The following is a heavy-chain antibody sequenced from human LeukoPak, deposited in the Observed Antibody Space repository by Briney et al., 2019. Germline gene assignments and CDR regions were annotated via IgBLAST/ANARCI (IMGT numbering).Heavy chain of an antibody. J-gene: IGHJ4*02. CDR2: INHSGST. V-gene: IGHV4-34*01. Sequence: PSETLSLTCTVSGGSISSYYWTWIRQPPGKGLEWIGEINHSGSTNNNPSLKSRVTISVDTSKNQFSLKLSSVTAADTAVYYCARVEQLEGYFDYWGQGTLVTVSS. CDR3: ARVEQLEGYFDY. CDR1: GGSISSYY. D-gene: IGHD1/OR15-1a*01.